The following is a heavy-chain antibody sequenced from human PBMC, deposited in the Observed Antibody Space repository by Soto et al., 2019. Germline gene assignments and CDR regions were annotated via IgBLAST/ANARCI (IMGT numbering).Heavy chain of an antibody. CDR1: GGTFSSYT. J-gene: IGHJ4*02. D-gene: IGHD3-22*01. Sequence: ASVKVSCKASGGTFSSYTISWVRQAPGQGLEWMGRIIPILGIANYAQKFQGRVTITADKSTSTAYMELSSLRSEDTAVFYCAAEYYYGSSDPKGRIDWGQGTLVTVSS. V-gene: IGHV1-69*02. CDR2: IIPILGIA. CDR3: AAEYYYGSSDPKGRID.